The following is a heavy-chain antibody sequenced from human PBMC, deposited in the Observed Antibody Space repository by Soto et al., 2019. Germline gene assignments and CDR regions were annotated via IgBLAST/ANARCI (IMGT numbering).Heavy chain of an antibody. D-gene: IGHD2-2*01. CDR3: ARLAVCSSTSCYGGHAFDI. Sequence: SVTLSLTCTVSGGYISSYYWSWIRQPTGKGLEWIGYIYYGGSTNYNPSLKSRVTISVDTSKNQFSLKLSSVTAADTAVYYCARLAVCSSTSCYGGHAFDIWGQGTMVTVSS. CDR2: IYYGGST. J-gene: IGHJ3*02. V-gene: IGHV4-59*08. CDR1: GGYISSYY.